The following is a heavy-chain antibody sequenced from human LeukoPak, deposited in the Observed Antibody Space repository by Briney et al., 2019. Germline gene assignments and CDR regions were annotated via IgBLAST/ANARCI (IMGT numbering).Heavy chain of an antibody. Sequence: GGSLRLSCAASGFTFSSYSMNWVRQAPGKGLEWVSSISSSSSYIYYADSVKGRFTISRDDAKHSLYLQMDSLRAEDTAVYYCARKLRATVTAYFSDFDYWGQGTLVTVSS. CDR3: ARKLRATVTAYFSDFDY. CDR1: GFTFSSYS. D-gene: IGHD2-21*02. CDR2: ISSSSSYI. V-gene: IGHV3-21*01. J-gene: IGHJ4*02.